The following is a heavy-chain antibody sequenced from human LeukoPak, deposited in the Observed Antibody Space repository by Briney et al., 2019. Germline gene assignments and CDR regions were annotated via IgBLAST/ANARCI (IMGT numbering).Heavy chain of an antibody. Sequence: GASVKVSCKASGYTFTGYYMHWVRQAPGQGLEWMGWINPNSGGTNYAQKFQGRVTMTRDTSISTAYMELSRLRSDDTAVYYCARRSTQVVPAATHYYYYYMDGWGKGTTVTVSS. V-gene: IGHV1-2*02. CDR3: ARRSTQVVPAATHYYYYYMDG. CDR1: GYTFTGYY. J-gene: IGHJ6*03. D-gene: IGHD2-2*01. CDR2: INPNSGGT.